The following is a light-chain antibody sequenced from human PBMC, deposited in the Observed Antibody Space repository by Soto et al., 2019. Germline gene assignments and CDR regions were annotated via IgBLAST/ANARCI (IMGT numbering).Light chain of an antibody. CDR2: AAS. J-gene: IGKJ4*01. Sequence: EVVLTQSPATLSLSPGERATLSCGASQTVHSNYLAWYQHKPGLAPRLLIYAASSRATGIPDRFRGSGSGTDFTLTISRLEAEDFAVYYCQQYGTSPRGTFGGGTKVEIK. CDR3: QQYGTSPRGT. V-gene: IGKV3D-20*01. CDR1: QTVHSNY.